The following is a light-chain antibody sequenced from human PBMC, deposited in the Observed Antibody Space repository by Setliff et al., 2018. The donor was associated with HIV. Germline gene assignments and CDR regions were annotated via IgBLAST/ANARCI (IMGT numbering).Light chain of an antibody. V-gene: IGLV1-47*01. Sequence: SALTQPPSASGTTGQRVTISCSGSSSNIGSNYVYWYQQLPGTPPKLLIYRSNQRPSGVPDRFSASKSGTSAFLAISGLRSEDEADYYCAAWDDMAAYVFGTGTKVTVL. CDR1: SSNIGSNY. CDR3: AAWDDMAAYV. J-gene: IGLJ1*01. CDR2: RSN.